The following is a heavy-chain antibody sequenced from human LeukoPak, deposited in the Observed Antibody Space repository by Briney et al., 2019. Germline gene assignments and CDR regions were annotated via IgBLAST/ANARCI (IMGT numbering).Heavy chain of an antibody. Sequence: GGSLRLSCAASGFTFSSYGMHRVRRAPGKGLEWVAVIWYDGSNKYYADSVKGQFTISRDNSKNTLYLQMNSLRAEDTAVYYCARDSWNLDYWGQETLVTVSS. CDR3: ARDSWNLDY. CDR2: IWYDGSNK. CDR1: GFTFSSYG. V-gene: IGHV3-33*01. J-gene: IGHJ4*02. D-gene: IGHD1-1*01.